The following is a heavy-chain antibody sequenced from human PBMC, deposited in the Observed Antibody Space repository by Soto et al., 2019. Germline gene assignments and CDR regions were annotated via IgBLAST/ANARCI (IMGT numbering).Heavy chain of an antibody. V-gene: IGHV3-21*01. D-gene: IGHD3-3*01. CDR1: GFTFSSYS. CDR3: ARDSARGYYDFWSGQNTYYFDY. Sequence: GGSLRLSCAASGFTFSSYSMNWVRQAPGKGLEWVSSISSSSSYIYYADSVKGRFTISRDNAKNSLYLQMNSLRAEDTAVYYCARDSARGYYDFWSGQNTYYFDYWGQGTLVTVSS. J-gene: IGHJ4*02. CDR2: ISSSSSYI.